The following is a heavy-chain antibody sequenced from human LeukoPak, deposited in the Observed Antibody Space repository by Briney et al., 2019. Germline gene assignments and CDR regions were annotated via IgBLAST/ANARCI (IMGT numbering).Heavy chain of an antibody. D-gene: IGHD6-13*01. J-gene: IGHJ4*02. CDR2: IYYSGST. Sequence: PSETLSLTCTVSGGSISSSSYYWGWIRQPPGKGLEWIGSIYYSGSTDYNPSLKSRVAISVDTSKNQFSLKLSSVTAADTAVYYCARGSKAAPGTFDYWGQGTLVTVSS. CDR1: GGSISSSSYY. V-gene: IGHV4-39*07. CDR3: ARGSKAAPGTFDY.